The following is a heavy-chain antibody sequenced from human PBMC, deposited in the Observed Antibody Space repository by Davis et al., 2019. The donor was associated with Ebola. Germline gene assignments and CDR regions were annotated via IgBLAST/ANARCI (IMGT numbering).Heavy chain of an antibody. Sequence: SETLSLTCTVSGGSISSYYWSWIRQPPGMGLEWIGYIYYSGTTNYNPSLKSRVTISEDTSKNQFSLKLSSVTAADTAVYYCARLDPVAGLDYWGQGTLVTVSS. CDR2: IYYSGTT. J-gene: IGHJ4*02. V-gene: IGHV4-59*01. CDR3: ARLDPVAGLDY. D-gene: IGHD6-19*01. CDR1: GGSISSYY.